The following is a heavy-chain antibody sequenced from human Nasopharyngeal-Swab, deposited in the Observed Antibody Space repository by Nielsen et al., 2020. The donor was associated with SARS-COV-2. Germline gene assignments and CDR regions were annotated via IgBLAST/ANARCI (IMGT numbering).Heavy chain of an antibody. CDR2: MNPNSGNT. D-gene: IGHD1-26*01. CDR1: GYTFTSYD. CDR3: ARRSRAYGMDV. J-gene: IGHJ6*02. Sequence: ASVKVSCKASGYTFTSYDINWVRQATGQGLEWMGWMNPNSGNTGNAQKFQGRVTMTRNTSISTAYMELSSLRSEDTAVYYCARRSRAYGMDVWGQGTTVTVSS. V-gene: IGHV1-8*01.